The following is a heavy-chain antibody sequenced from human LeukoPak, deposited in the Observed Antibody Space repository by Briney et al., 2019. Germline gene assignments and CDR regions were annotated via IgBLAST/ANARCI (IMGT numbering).Heavy chain of an antibody. CDR2: ITNDGSGA. D-gene: IGHD5-12*01. V-gene: IGHV3-74*01. Sequence: GGSLRLSRTASGFTFSNYWMHWVRQAPGKGLVWVSRITNDGSGATYADSVKGRFTISRDNAKNTVYLQMNSLRAEDTAVYYCARDIATTPVYWGQGTLVTVPS. J-gene: IGHJ4*02. CDR1: GFTFSNYW. CDR3: ARDIATTPVY.